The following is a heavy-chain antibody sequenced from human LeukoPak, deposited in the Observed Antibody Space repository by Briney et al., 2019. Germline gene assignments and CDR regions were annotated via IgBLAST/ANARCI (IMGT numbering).Heavy chain of an antibody. CDR1: GGSISSSNW. J-gene: IGHJ4*02. V-gene: IGHV4-4*02. D-gene: IGHD3-10*01. CDR2: FSYSGST. CDR3: ARDVSFYYGSGNYRGGYFDY. Sequence: SETLSLTCAVSGGSISSSNWWSWVRQPPGKGLEWIGSFSYSGSTYSNPSLKSRVTISVDTSKNQFSLKLSSVTAADTAVYYCARDVSFYYGSGNYRGGYFDYWGQGTLVTVSS.